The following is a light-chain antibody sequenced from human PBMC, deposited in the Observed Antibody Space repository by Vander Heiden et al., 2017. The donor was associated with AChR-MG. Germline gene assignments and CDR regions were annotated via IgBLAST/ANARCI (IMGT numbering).Light chain of an antibody. Sequence: QSALTQPASVSGSPGLSITISCTGTSSDVGGYNYFSWYQQHPAKAPKLMIYDVSKRPAGVSDRFSGSKSGNTASLTISGLQAEDEADYYCSAYTSSSTLEFGGGTKLTVL. V-gene: IGLV2-14*01. J-gene: IGLJ3*02. CDR1: SSDVGGYNY. CDR2: DVS. CDR3: SAYTSSSTLE.